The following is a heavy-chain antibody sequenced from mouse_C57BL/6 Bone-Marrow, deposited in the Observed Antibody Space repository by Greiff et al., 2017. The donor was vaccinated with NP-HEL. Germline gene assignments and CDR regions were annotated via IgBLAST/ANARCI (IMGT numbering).Heavy chain of an antibody. CDR3: TTCDGYSWFAY. D-gene: IGHD2-3*01. CDR1: GFNIKDDY. CDR2: IDPENGDT. Sequence: EVKLMESGAELVRPGASVKLSCTASGFNIKDDYMHWVKQRPEQGLEWIGWIDPENGDTEYASKFQGKATITADTSSNTAYLQLSSLTSEDTAVYYCTTCDGYSWFAYWGQGTLVTVSA. J-gene: IGHJ3*01. V-gene: IGHV14-4*01.